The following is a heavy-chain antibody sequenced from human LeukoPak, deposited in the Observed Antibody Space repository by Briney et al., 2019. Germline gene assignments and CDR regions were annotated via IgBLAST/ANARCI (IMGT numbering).Heavy chain of an antibody. CDR2: INPGGGST. CDR3: ARDQGIAARGDY. CDR1: GYTFTSYY. V-gene: IGHV1-46*01. J-gene: IGHJ4*02. D-gene: IGHD6-6*01. Sequence: ASVKVSCKASGYTFTSYYMHWVRQAPGQGLEWMGIINPGGGSTSYAQKFQGRVTMTRDTSTSTVYMELSSLRSEDTAVYYCARDQGIAARGDYWGQGTLVTVSS.